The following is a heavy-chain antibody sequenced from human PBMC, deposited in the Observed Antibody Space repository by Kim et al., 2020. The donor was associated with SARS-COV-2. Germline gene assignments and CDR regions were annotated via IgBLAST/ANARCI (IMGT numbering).Heavy chain of an antibody. D-gene: IGHD3-10*01. Sequence: SETLSLTCAVYGGSFSGYYWSWIRQPPGKGLEWIGEINHSGSTNYNPSLKSRVTISVDTSKNQFSLKLSSVTAADTAVYYCARGPIYGSGSYPDYWGQGT. J-gene: IGHJ4*02. V-gene: IGHV4-34*01. CDR2: INHSGST. CDR1: GGSFSGYY. CDR3: ARGPIYGSGSYPDY.